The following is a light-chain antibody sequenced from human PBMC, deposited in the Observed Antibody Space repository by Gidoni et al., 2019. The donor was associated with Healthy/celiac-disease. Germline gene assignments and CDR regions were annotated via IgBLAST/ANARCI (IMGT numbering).Light chain of an antibody. J-gene: IGKJ4*01. V-gene: IGKV1-6*01. CDR3: LQDYTYPLT. CDR2: AAS. Sequence: AIQMTQSPSALSASAGARVTIPCRASQGIRNDLGWYQQKPGKAPKLLIYAASSLQSGVPSRFSGSGSGTDFTLTSSILQPEDFATYYCLQDYTYPLTFGGGTKVEIK. CDR1: QGIRND.